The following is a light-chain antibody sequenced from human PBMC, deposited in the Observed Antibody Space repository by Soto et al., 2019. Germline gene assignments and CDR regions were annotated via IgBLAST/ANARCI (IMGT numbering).Light chain of an antibody. J-gene: IGLJ1*01. Sequence: QSALTQPASVSGSPGQSITISCTGTSSDVGSYNFVSWYQQHPGKAPKLMIYEGSKRPSGVSNRFSGSMSGNTASLTISGLQAEDEADYYCCSYAGSSTYVFGTGTKLTVL. V-gene: IGLV2-23*01. CDR3: CSYAGSSTYV. CDR1: SSDVGSYNF. CDR2: EGS.